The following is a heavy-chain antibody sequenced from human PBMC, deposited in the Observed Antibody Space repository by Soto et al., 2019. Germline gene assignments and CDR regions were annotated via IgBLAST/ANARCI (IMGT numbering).Heavy chain of an antibody. Sequence: EVQLLGSGGGLVQPGGSLRLSCVGSGFTFSTYWMNWVRQAPGKGLEWVANINPDGNVGTYVDSVKGRFTTSRDNAKNSLYLQKNCLRTDDKAVYFCAGWGGHDYNYWGQGIMVTVSS. D-gene: IGHD4-4*01. CDR3: AGWGGHDYNY. J-gene: IGHJ4*02. CDR2: INPDGNVG. V-gene: IGHV3-7*03. CDR1: GFTFSTYW.